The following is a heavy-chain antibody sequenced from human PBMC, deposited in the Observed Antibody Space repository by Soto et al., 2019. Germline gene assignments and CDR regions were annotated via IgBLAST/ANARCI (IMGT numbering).Heavy chain of an antibody. J-gene: IGHJ4*02. Sequence: QVQLQESGPGLVKPSETLSLTCTVSGGSVSSGSYYWSWIRQPPGKGLEWIGYIYYSGSTNYNPSRKSRVTISVDTSKNQFSLKLSSVTAADTAVYYCARVGYSGYDTLLDYWGQGTLVTVSS. CDR3: ARVGYSGYDTLLDY. CDR1: GGSVSSGSYY. V-gene: IGHV4-61*01. CDR2: IYYSGST. D-gene: IGHD5-12*01.